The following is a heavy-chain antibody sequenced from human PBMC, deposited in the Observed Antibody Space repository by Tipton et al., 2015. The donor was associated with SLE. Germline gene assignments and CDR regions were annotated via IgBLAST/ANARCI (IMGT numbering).Heavy chain of an antibody. CDR1: GDSVTNNNYY. CDR2: INTAATS. Sequence: TLSLTCAISGDSVTNNNYYWTWIRQPAGKGLEWVGHINTAATSNYNPSLQSRATRSIDTSRKQFSLKVTSVTAADTAVYYCARHGPGVPLGAFDIWGQGTMVTVFS. J-gene: IGHJ3*02. CDR3: ARHGPGVPLGAFDI. V-gene: IGHV4-61*09. D-gene: IGHD2-8*01.